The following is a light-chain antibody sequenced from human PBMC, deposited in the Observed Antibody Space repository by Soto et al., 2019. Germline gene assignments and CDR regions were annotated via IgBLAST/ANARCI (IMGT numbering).Light chain of an antibody. Sequence: DIQMTQSPSSVSASVGDRVTVTCRASQSISGWLAWYQQKPGKAPKLLIYAASNVQSGVPSRFSGSGSGTDFTLTISSLQPEDFATYYCQQANSFPTTFGQGTKVEIK. CDR2: AAS. CDR1: QSISGW. J-gene: IGKJ1*01. CDR3: QQANSFPTT. V-gene: IGKV1-12*01.